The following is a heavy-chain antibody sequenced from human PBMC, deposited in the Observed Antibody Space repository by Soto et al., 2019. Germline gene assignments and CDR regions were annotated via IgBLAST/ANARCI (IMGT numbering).Heavy chain of an antibody. J-gene: IGHJ6*02. CDR1: GFTFSNNG. CDR2: ISYDGSNK. D-gene: IGHD3-22*01. V-gene: IGHV3-30*18. Sequence: QVQLVESGGGVVQPGRSLRLSCAASGFTFSNNGMHWVRQAPGKGLEWVAVISYDGSNKYYADSVKGRFTISRDNSKNTQFLQMNSLRAEDTAVFYCAKGRYYDLYGMNVWGQGTTVTVSS. CDR3: AKGRYYDLYGMNV.